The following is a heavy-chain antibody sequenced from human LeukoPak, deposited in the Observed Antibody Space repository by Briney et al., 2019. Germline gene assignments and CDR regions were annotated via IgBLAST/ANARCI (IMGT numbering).Heavy chain of an antibody. V-gene: IGHV1-2*02. Sequence: GASVKVSCEAFGYTFTGYYIHWVRQAPGQALEWMGWINPDSGGTNYAPKFHGRVTMTRDTSINTGYVELSRLRSDDTAVYYCTSGAAVTMVRDASYYFDYWGQGTLVTVSS. CDR3: TSGAAVTMVRDASYYFDY. CDR2: INPDSGGT. D-gene: IGHD3-10*01. CDR1: GYTFTGYY. J-gene: IGHJ4*02.